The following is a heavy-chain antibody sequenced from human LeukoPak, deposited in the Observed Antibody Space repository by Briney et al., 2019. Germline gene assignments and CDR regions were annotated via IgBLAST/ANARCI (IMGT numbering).Heavy chain of an antibody. V-gene: IGHV3-23*01. CDR2: ISGSGGST. CDR3: AKDDYGDYIFDY. CDR1: GFTFSSYA. J-gene: IGHJ4*02. D-gene: IGHD4-17*01. Sequence: GGSLRLSCAASGFTFSSYAMSWVRQAPGKGLEWVSAISGSGGSTYYADSVKGRFTISRDNSKNTLYLQTNSLRAEDTAVYYCAKDDYGDYIFDYWGQGTLVTVSS.